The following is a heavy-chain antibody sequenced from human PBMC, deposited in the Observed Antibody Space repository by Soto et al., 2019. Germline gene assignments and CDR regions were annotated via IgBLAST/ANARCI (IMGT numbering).Heavy chain of an antibody. CDR2: ISAYNGNT. Sequence: ASVKVSCNASGYTFTSYGISWVRQAPGQGLEWMGWISAYNGNTNYAQKLQGRVTMTTDTSTSTAYMELRSLRSDDTAVYYCARDILAAAGNWFDPWGQGTLVTVSS. CDR3: ARDILAAAGNWFDP. CDR1: GYTFTSYG. D-gene: IGHD6-13*01. V-gene: IGHV1-18*01. J-gene: IGHJ5*02.